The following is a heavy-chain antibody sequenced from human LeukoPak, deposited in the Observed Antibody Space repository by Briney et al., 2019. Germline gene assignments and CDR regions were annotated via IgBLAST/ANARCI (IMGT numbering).Heavy chain of an antibody. CDR1: GFTFSSYA. V-gene: IGHV3-23*01. CDR2: IRGSGSST. J-gene: IGHJ4*02. Sequence: PGGPLRLSCAASGFTFSSYAMSWVRQAPGKGLESVTSIRGSGSSTYYADSVKGRFTISRDNSRNTLYLHMNSMRDEDTAVYYCAKGRALGKLRVFYFDYWGQGTLVTVSS. CDR3: AKGRALGKLRVFYFDY. D-gene: IGHD7-27*01.